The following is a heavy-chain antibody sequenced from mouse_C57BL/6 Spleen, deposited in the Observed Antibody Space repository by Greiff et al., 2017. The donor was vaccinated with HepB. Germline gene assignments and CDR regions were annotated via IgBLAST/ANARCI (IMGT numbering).Heavy chain of an antibody. CDR2: IHPNSGST. D-gene: IGHD2-4*01. J-gene: IGHJ1*03. CDR1: GYTFTSYW. V-gene: IGHV1-64*01. CDR3: ASVITTRWYFDV. Sequence: QVQLQQSGAELVKPGASVKLSCKASGYTFTSYWMHWVKQRPGQGLEWIGMIHPNSGSTNYNEKFKSKATLTVDKSSSTAYMQLSSLTSEDSAVYYCASVITTRWYFDVWGTGTTVTVSS.